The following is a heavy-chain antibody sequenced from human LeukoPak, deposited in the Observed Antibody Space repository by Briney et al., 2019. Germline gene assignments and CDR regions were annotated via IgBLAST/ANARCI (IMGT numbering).Heavy chain of an antibody. CDR1: GYTFTSYY. CDR3: ARGIWYSSLGDYYYGMDV. D-gene: IGHD6-13*01. Sequence: GASVKVSCKASGYTFTSYYIHWVRQAPGQGLEWMAILNPSGGSTSYAQKFQGRVTMTRDTSTSIVYMELSSLRSEDTAVYYCARGIWYSSLGDYYYGMDVWGQGTTVTVSS. CDR2: LNPSGGST. V-gene: IGHV1-46*01. J-gene: IGHJ6*02.